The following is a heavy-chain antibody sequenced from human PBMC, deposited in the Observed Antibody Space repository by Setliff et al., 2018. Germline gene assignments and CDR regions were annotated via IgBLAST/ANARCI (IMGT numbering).Heavy chain of an antibody. CDR1: GYSFAKYA. V-gene: IGHV1-3*01. J-gene: IGHJ4*02. CDR2: INAGNGNT. CDR3: ASADVVVAP. D-gene: IGHD2-21*01. Sequence: ASVKVSCKASGYSFAKYALHWVRQAPGQRLEWMGWINAGNGNTKCSQNFQGRVTITRDTSASTVYMELSSLRYEDTAVFYCASADVVVAPWGQGTLVTVSS.